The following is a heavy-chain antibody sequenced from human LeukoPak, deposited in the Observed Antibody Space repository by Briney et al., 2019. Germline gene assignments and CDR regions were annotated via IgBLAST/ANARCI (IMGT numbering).Heavy chain of an antibody. Sequence: GGSLRLSCAASGFTVSTNYVSWVRQAPGKGLEWVSVIYRSGSTYYADSVKGRFTISRDNSKNTLYLQMNRLRAEDTAVYYCARDSGHDAFDIRGQGTMVTVSS. CDR2: IYRSGST. V-gene: IGHV3-53*01. J-gene: IGHJ3*02. CDR1: GFTVSTNY. CDR3: ARDSGHDAFDI.